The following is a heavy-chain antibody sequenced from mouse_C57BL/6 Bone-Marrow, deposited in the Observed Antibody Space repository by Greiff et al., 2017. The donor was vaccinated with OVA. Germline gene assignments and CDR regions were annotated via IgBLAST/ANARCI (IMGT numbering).Heavy chain of an antibody. CDR1: GYTFTDYN. Sequence: EVQLKESGPELVKPGASVKLSCKASGYTFTDYNMHWVKQSHGKSLEWIGYINPNNGGTSYNQKFKGQATLTVNKSSSTAYMQLRSLTSKVSAVYYCAIKRLRMIFYFDYWGQGTTLTVSS. CDR3: AIKRLRMIFYFDY. CDR2: INPNNGGT. J-gene: IGHJ2*01. V-gene: IGHV1-22*01. D-gene: IGHD2-4*01.